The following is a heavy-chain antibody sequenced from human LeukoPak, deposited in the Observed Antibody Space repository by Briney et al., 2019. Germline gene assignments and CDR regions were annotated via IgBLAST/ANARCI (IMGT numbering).Heavy chain of an antibody. D-gene: IGHD4-17*01. CDR3: ARGQYGDYSSGMDV. CDR2: INPNSGGT. Sequence: ASVKVSCKASGYTFTGYHMHWVRQAPGQGLEWMGWINPNSGGTNYAQKFQGRVTMTRDTSISTAYMELSRLRSDDTAVYFCARGQYGDYSSGMDVWGQGTTVTVS. J-gene: IGHJ6*02. CDR1: GYTFTGYH. V-gene: IGHV1-2*02.